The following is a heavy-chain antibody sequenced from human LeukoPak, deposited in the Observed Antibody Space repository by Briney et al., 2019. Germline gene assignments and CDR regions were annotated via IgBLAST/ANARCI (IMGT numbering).Heavy chain of an antibody. D-gene: IGHD6-6*01. V-gene: IGHV3-30*18. CDR3: AKDGAARLNYFNS. Sequence: PGRSLRLSCAASGFTFSSYGMHWVRQAPGKGLEWVAVISHDGGFKYYADSVKGRVTIPRDNSKNTLYLQMNSLTAEDTAVYYCAKDGAARLNYFNSWGQGTLVTVSS. CDR2: ISHDGGFK. CDR1: GFTFSSYG. J-gene: IGHJ4*02.